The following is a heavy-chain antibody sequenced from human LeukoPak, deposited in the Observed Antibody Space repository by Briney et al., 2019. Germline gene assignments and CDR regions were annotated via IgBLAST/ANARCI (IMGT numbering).Heavy chain of an antibody. CDR2: IYYSGST. CDR3: ARVVVPAVNYYYYYMDV. J-gene: IGHJ6*03. Sequence: SETLSLTCTVSGGSISSYYRSWIRQPPGKGLEWIGYIYYSGSTNYNPSLKSRVTISVDTSKNQFSLKLSSVTAADTAVYYCARVVVPAVNYYYYYMDVWGKGTTVTVS. CDR1: GGSISSYY. D-gene: IGHD2-2*01. V-gene: IGHV4-59*01.